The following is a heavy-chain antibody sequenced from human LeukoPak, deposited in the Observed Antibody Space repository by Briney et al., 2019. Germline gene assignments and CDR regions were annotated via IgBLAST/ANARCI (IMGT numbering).Heavy chain of an antibody. D-gene: IGHD3-22*01. J-gene: IGHJ5*02. Sequence: GRSLRLSCEGSGFTFSSYVMHWVRQAPGKGLEWVALMSSDGSKRYYADSAKGRFTISRDNSKNTLFMQMNSLRAEDTAVYYCAKDYYDSSGYIGWFDPWGQGTLVTVSS. CDR1: GFTFSSYV. CDR2: MSSDGSKR. V-gene: IGHV3-30-3*01. CDR3: AKDYYDSSGYIGWFDP.